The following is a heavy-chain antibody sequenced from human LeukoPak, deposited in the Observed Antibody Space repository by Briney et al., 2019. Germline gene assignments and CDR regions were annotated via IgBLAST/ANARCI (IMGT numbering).Heavy chain of an antibody. CDR3: ARHVILGGDCYIDY. V-gene: IGHV5-51*01. CDR2: IYPGDSDN. CDR1: GSSFTSYW. Sequence: GESLKISCKGSGSSFTSYWIGWVRQMPGKGLGWRGIIYPGDSDNRYSPSFQGQVTISADKSIRTAYLQGSSLKASDTAMYYCARHVILGGDCYIDYWGQGTLVTVSS. J-gene: IGHJ4*02. D-gene: IGHD2-21*02.